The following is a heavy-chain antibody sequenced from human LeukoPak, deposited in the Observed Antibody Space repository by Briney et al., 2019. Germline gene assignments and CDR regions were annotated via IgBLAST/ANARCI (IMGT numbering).Heavy chain of an antibody. CDR1: GGSFSGYY. J-gene: IGHJ3*02. CDR3: ARDPLPHFSIAAAGTTNYIDI. V-gene: IGHV4-34*01. CDR2: INHSGST. Sequence: PSETLSLTCAVYGGSFSGYYWSWIRQPPGKGLEWIGDINHSGSTNYNPSLKSRVTISVDTSKIQFSLKLSSVTAADTAVYYCARDPLPHFSIAAAGTTNYIDIYARGTRVTVSS. D-gene: IGHD6-13*01.